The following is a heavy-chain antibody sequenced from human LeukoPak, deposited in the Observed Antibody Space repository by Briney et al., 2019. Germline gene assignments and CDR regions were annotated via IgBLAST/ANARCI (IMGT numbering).Heavy chain of an antibody. V-gene: IGHV3-7*01. CDR1: GFTFSSYW. Sequence: PGGSLRLSCAASGFTFSSYWMSWVRQAPGKGLEWVANIKQDGSEKYYVDSVKGRFTISRDNAKNSLYLQMNSLRAEDTAVYYCAQGYCSGGSCYSFDYWGQGTLVTVSS. D-gene: IGHD2-15*01. J-gene: IGHJ4*02. CDR2: IKQDGSEK. CDR3: AQGYCSGGSCYSFDY.